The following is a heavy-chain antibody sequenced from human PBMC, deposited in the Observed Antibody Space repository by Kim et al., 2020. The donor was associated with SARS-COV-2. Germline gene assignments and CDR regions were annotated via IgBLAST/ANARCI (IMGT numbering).Heavy chain of an antibody. CDR1: GFTFSSYA. D-gene: IGHD4-17*01. Sequence: GGSLRLSCVASGFTFSSYAMHWVRQAPGKGLEWVAVISYDGSNKYYADSVKGRFTISRDNSKNTLYLQMNSLRAEDTAVYYCARDARISYGDYEPADWYFDLWGRGTLVTVSS. V-gene: IGHV3-30*04. CDR3: ARDARISYGDYEPADWYFDL. J-gene: IGHJ2*01. CDR2: ISYDGSNK.